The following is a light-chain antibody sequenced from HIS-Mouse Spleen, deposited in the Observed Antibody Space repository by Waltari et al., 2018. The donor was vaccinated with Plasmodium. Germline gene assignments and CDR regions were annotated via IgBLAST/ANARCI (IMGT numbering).Light chain of an antibody. V-gene: IGLV3-10*01. CDR2: EDS. J-gene: IGLJ3*02. CDR1: AFPKKY. CDR3: YSTDSSGNHRV. Sequence: SYELTQPPSVSVSPGQTARLTCSADAFPKKYASWYQQKSGQAPVLFIYEDSKRPSGIPERFSGSSSGTMATLTISGAQVEDEADYYCYSTDSSGNHRVFGGGTKLTVL.